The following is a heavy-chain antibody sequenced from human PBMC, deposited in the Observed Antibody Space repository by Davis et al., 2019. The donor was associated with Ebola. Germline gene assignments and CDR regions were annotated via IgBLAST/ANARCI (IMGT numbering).Heavy chain of an antibody. Sequence: GESLKISCAASGFTFSSYAMHWVRQAPGKGLEWVAVISYDGSNKYYADSVKGRFTISRDDSKNTAYLQMNSLKTEDTAVYYCTRAVGATDYWGQGTLVTVSS. CDR3: TRAVGATDY. V-gene: IGHV3-30*04. CDR1: GFTFSSYA. CDR2: ISYDGSNK. J-gene: IGHJ4*02. D-gene: IGHD1-26*01.